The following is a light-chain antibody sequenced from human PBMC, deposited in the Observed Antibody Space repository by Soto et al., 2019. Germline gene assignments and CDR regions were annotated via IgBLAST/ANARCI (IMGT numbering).Light chain of an antibody. V-gene: IGKV1-5*01. CDR1: QSISSW. CDR2: DAS. Sequence: DIQMTQSPSTLSASVGDRVTITCRASQSISSWLAWYQQKPGKAPKRLIYDASSLESGVPSRFSSSGSGADFTLTISSLQPDDFASYYCQQYNSYPWTFGHGTKLEIK. CDR3: QQYNSYPWT. J-gene: IGKJ2*02.